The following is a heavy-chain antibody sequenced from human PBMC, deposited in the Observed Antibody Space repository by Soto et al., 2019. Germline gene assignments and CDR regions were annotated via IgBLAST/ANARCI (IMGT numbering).Heavy chain of an antibody. CDR3: ARPLRTGHGDYDF. V-gene: IGHV5-10-1*01. CDR2: IDPKDSYT. D-gene: IGHD2-8*01. Sequence: GESLKISCRASGYNFLDYWINWVGQVPGQGLEWMGKIDPKDSYTYYSPSFKGRVTISADKSISTAYLQWNSLRASDTAIYFCARPLRTGHGDYDFWGPGTVVTVSS. CDR1: GYNFLDYW. J-gene: IGHJ4*02.